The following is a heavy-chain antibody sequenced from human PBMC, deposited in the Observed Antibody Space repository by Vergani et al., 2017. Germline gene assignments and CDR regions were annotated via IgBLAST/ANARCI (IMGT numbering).Heavy chain of an antibody. V-gene: IGHV3-23*01. CDR2: ISGSGGST. J-gene: IGHJ6*03. CDR3: AGGGGNGDRYYYYMDV. CDR1: GFTFSSYA. D-gene: IGHD3-16*01. Sequence: EVQLLESGGGLVQPGGSLRLSCAASGFTFSSYAMSWVRQAPGKGLEWVSAISGSGGSTYYADSVKGRFTISRDNSKNTLYLQMNSLRAEDTAVYYWAGGGGNGDRYYYYMDVWGKGTTVTGSS.